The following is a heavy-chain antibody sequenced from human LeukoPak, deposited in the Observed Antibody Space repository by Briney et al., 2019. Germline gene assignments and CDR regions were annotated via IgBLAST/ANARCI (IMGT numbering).Heavy chain of an antibody. CDR1: GFTVSSNY. J-gene: IGHJ6*04. D-gene: IGHD5-18*01. CDR2: IYSGGST. Sequence: PGGSLRLSCAASGFTVSSNYMSWVRQTPGKGLEWVSVIYSGGSTYYADSVKGRFTISRDNSKNTLYLQMNSLRAEDTAVYYCAGVSSYRSRYYYYGMDVWGKGTTVTVSS. CDR3: AGVSSYRSRYYYYGMDV. V-gene: IGHV3-53*01.